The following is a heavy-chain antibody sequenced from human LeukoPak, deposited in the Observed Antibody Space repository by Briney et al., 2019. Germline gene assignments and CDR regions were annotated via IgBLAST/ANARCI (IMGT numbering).Heavy chain of an antibody. D-gene: IGHD5-12*01. J-gene: IGHJ4*02. Sequence: ASVTVSCKASGYSFTSYGISWVRQAPGQGLEWMGWISAYSGKTNYAQNLQGRVTMTKDTSATTAYMELRSLRSDDTAVYYCARGYSGYAPHDYWGQGTLVTVSS. CDR3: ARGYSGYAPHDY. CDR2: ISAYSGKT. CDR1: GYSFTSYG. V-gene: IGHV1-18*01.